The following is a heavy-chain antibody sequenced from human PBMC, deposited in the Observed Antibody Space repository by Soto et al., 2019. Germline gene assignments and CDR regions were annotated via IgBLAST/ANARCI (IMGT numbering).Heavy chain of an antibody. CDR1: GFTVSSNY. CDR3: ARGDPADPDYYDSSGYYPTPFDY. J-gene: IGHJ4*02. CDR2: IYSGGST. Sequence: GGSLRLSCAASGFTVSSNYMSWVRQAPGKGLEWVSVIYSGGSTYYADSVKGRFTISRDNSKNTLYLQMNSLRAEDTAVYYCARGDPADPDYYDSSGYYPTPFDYWGQGTLVTVSS. D-gene: IGHD3-22*01. V-gene: IGHV3-66*01.